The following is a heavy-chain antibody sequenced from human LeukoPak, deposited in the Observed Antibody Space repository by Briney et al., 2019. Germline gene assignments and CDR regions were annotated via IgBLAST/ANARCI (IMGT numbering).Heavy chain of an antibody. CDR3: ARQRYCSAGACYPDY. V-gene: IGHV5-51*01. CDR1: GYSFTSYW. J-gene: IGHJ4*02. D-gene: IGHD2-15*01. Sequence: GESPKISCKGSGYSFTSYWIGWVRQMPGKGLEWMGIIYPGDSDTRYSPSFEGQVTISADKSISTAYLQWSSLKASDTAMYYCARQRYCSAGACYPDYWGQGTLVTVSS. CDR2: IYPGDSDT.